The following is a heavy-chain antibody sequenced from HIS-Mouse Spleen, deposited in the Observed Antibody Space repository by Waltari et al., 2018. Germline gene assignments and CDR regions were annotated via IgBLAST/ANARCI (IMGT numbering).Heavy chain of an antibody. Sequence: QLQLQESGPGLVKPSETLSLTCTVSGGSISSSSYYLGWIRQPPGKGLEWIGSIYYSGSTYYNPSLKSRVTISVDTSKNQFSLKLSSVTAADTAVYYCARVLRIQLWFDYWGQGTLVTVSS. CDR2: IYYSGST. D-gene: IGHD5-18*01. CDR3: ARVLRIQLWFDY. V-gene: IGHV4-39*07. J-gene: IGHJ4*02. CDR1: GGSISSSSYY.